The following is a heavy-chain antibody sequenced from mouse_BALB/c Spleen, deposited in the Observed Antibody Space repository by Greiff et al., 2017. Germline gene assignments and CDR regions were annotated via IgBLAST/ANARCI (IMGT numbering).Heavy chain of an antibody. Sequence: QVQLKQSGPGLVAPSQSLSITCTVSGFSLTGYGVNWVRQPPGKGLEWLGMIWGDGSTDYNSALKSRLSISKDNSKSQVFLKMNSLQTDDTARYYCARERRGDDYDGAYYAMDYWGQGTSVTVSS. CDR2: IWGDGST. D-gene: IGHD2-4*01. CDR1: GFSLTGYG. J-gene: IGHJ4*01. V-gene: IGHV2-6-7*01. CDR3: ARERRGDDYDGAYYAMDY.